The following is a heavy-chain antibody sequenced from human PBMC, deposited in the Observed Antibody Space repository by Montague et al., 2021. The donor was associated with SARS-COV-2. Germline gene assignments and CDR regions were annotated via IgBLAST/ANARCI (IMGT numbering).Heavy chain of an antibody. V-gene: IGHV4-39*01. D-gene: IGHD3-16*01. Sequence: YMPSLESRVTMSVDTSKNQLSLKVYSVTAADTAVYYCARRVDTGGFRFDSWGQGAPVTVSS. CDR3: ARRVDTGGFRFDS. J-gene: IGHJ4*02.